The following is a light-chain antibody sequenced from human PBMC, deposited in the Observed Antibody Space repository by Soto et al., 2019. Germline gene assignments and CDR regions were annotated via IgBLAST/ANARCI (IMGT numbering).Light chain of an antibody. CDR1: ISNIGNNY. CDR2: DNY. V-gene: IGLV1-51*01. Sequence: QSVLTQPPSVSAAPGQTVTLSCSGSISNIGNNYVSWFQQFPGTGPKLLIYDNYKRPSGIPDRFSGSKSGTSATLGITGLQIGDEADYYCATWASSLSAAVFGGGTKLTVL. J-gene: IGLJ2*01. CDR3: ATWASSLSAAV.